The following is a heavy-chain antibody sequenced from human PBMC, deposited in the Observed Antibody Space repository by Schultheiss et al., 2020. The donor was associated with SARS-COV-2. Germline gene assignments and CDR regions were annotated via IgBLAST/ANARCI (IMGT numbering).Heavy chain of an antibody. Sequence: GGSLRLSCAASGFTFSSYGMHWVRQAPGKGLEWVSGISWNSGSIGYADSVKGRFTISRDNAKNSLYLQMNSLRAEDTALYYCAKDIGSSWGDAFDIWGQGTMVTGSS. J-gene: IGHJ3*02. CDR1: GFTFSSYG. D-gene: IGHD6-13*01. CDR2: ISWNSGSI. V-gene: IGHV3-9*01. CDR3: AKDIGSSWGDAFDI.